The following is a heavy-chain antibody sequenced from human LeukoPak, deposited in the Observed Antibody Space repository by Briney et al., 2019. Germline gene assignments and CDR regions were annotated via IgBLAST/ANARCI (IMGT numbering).Heavy chain of an antibody. J-gene: IGHJ5*02. Sequence: GGSLRLSCAASGFTFSSYAMSWVRQAPGKGLEWVAIIYSGGSTYYTDSVKGRFTVSRDKSKNTLYLQMNSLRVEDTAMYYCATDISPVAWGQGTLVTVSS. CDR3: ATDISPVA. CDR2: IYSGGST. V-gene: IGHV3-53*01. CDR1: GFTFSSYA. D-gene: IGHD6-19*01.